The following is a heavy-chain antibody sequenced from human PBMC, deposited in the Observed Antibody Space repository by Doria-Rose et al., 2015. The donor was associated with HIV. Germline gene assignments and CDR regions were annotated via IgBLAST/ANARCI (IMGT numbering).Heavy chain of an antibody. V-gene: IGHV4-4*09. CDR3: ARSLRRASSHFDF. CDR1: GSSINNYY. J-gene: IGHJ4*02. Sequence: QVQLQESGPGLVKPSETLSLTCTVSGSSINNYYWNWIRQPPGMGLEWIGYIHTSANTNYNPSLKSRAAISGDPPGSQFPLKLSSRTAADTAVYYCARSLRRASSHFDFWGQGFRGTGSS. CDR2: IHTSANT.